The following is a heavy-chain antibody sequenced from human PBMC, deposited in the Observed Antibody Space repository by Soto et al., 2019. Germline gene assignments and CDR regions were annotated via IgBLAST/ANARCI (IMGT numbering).Heavy chain of an antibody. J-gene: IGHJ3*01. D-gene: IGHD3-22*01. CDR3: AKDGTYYYDSSSLDV. Sequence: QPGGSLRLSCAASGFTFSSYGMHWVRQAPGKGLEWVAVISYDGSNKYYADSVKGRFTISRDNSKNTLYLQMNSLRAEDTAVYYCAKDGTYYYDSSSLDVWGQGTMVTVSS. CDR1: GFTFSSYG. CDR2: ISYDGSNK. V-gene: IGHV3-30*18.